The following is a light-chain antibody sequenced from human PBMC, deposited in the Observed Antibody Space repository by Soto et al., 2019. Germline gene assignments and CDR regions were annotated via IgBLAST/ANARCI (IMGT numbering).Light chain of an antibody. Sequence: EIVFTQSPGTPSFSPVGKATLSCRARQSVSSSYLAWFQRKPGQPPRLLLYGSSTRATGVPDRFSGSGSGTEFTLIISSLQSEDVALYYCQQYSNWPPAITFGQGTRLEIK. J-gene: IGKJ5*01. CDR2: GSS. V-gene: IGKV3-15*01. CDR3: QQYSNWPPAIT. CDR1: QSVSSSY.